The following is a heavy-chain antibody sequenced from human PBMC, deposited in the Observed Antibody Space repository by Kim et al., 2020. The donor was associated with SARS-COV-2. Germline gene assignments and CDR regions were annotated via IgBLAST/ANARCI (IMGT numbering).Heavy chain of an antibody. Sequence: DSVKGRFTISRDHAKNSLYLQMNRLRAEDTAVYYCARVLLEYQLLDGMDVWGQGTTVTVSS. CDR3: ARVLLEYQLLDGMDV. J-gene: IGHJ6*02. D-gene: IGHD2-2*01. V-gene: IGHV3-48*03.